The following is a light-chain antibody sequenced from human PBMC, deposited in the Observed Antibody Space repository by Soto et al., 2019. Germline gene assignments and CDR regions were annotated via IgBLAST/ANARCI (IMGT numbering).Light chain of an antibody. V-gene: IGKV3-15*01. CDR1: QSVSSS. J-gene: IGKJ4*01. CDR2: GAS. CDR3: QQYSKWPVT. Sequence: EIVMTQSPVTLSVSPGERATLPCRASQSVSSSLDWYQQKPGQTPRILIYGASTRATGIPARFSGSGSGTEFTLTISSLQSEDFAVYYCQQYSKWPVTFGGGTKVEIK.